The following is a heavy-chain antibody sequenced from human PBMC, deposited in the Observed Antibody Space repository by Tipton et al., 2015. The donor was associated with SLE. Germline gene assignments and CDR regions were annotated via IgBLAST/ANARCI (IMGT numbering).Heavy chain of an antibody. V-gene: IGHV4-59*11. CDR3: ARSRTYPYYMDV. Sequence: TLSLTCTVSGGSTSSHYWGWIRQPPGKGLEWIGYIYYSGSTNYNPSLKSRVTISVETSKKQFSLKLSSVTAADTAVYYCARSRTYPYYMDVWGKETTVTVSS. CDR2: IYYSGST. CDR1: GGSTSSHY. J-gene: IGHJ6*03. D-gene: IGHD1-1*01.